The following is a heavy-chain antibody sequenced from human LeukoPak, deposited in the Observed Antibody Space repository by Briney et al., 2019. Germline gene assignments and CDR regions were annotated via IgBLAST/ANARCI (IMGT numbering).Heavy chain of an antibody. D-gene: IGHD5-18*01. CDR3: ARLSYGNDY. Sequence: SETLSLTCAVYGGSFSGYYWSWIRQPPGKGLEWIGEINHSGSTNYNPSLKSRVTISVDTSKNQFSLKLSSVTAADTAVYYCARLSYGNDYWGQGTLVTVSS. CDR1: GGSFSGYY. V-gene: IGHV4-34*01. CDR2: INHSGST. J-gene: IGHJ4*02.